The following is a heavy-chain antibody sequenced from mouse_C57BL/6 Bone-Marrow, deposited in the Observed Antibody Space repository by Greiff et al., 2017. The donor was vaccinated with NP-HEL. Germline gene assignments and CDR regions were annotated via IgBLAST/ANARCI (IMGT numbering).Heavy chain of an antibody. V-gene: IGHV1-81*01. CDR2: IYPRSGNT. D-gene: IGHD1-1*01. CDR3: ARLGDYGSSYGDFDY. CDR1: GYTFTSYG. Sequence: VQLQQSGAELARPGASVKLSCKASGYTFTSYGISWVKQRTGQGLEWIGEIYPRSGNTYYNEKFKGKATLTADKSSSTAYMELRSLTSEDSAVYFCARLGDYGSSYGDFDYWGQGTTLTVSS. J-gene: IGHJ2*01.